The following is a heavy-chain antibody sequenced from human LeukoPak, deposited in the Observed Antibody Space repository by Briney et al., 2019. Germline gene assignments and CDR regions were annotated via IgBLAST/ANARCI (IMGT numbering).Heavy chain of an antibody. Sequence: SETLSLTCAVYGGSFSGYYWSWIRQPPGKGLEWIGEINHSGSTNYNPSLKSRVTISVDTSKNQFSLKLSSVTAADTAVYYCARVPTRGVGGFDYWGQGTLVTVSS. V-gene: IGHV4-34*01. D-gene: IGHD3-10*01. J-gene: IGHJ4*02. CDR2: INHSGST. CDR3: ARVPTRGVGGFDY. CDR1: GGSFSGYY.